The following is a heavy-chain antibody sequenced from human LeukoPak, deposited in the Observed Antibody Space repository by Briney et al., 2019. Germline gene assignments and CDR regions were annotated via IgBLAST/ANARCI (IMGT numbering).Heavy chain of an antibody. J-gene: IGHJ4*02. D-gene: IGHD3-10*01. CDR2: ISYDGSNK. CDR1: GFTFSSYG. CDR3: SKRRGGGSGY. Sequence: GRSLRLSCAASGFTFSSYGMHWVRQAPGKGLEWVAVISYDGSNKYYADSVKGRFTISRDNSKNTLYLQMNSLRAEDTAVYYRSKRRGGGSGYWGQGTLVTVSS. V-gene: IGHV3-30*18.